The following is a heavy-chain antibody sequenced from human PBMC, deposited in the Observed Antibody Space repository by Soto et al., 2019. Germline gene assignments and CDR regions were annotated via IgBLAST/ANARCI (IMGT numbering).Heavy chain of an antibody. D-gene: IGHD3-10*02. CDR3: ARDVRLPDY. Sequence: EVQLVESGGALLRQGGPLSPSLQPSGLTFVTYTRNWVRQAPGKGLEWVSFISSTGETTYYADSVKGRLTISRDNAKNSLFLQMNSLTAEDTAVYYCARDVRLPDYWGQGTLVTVSS. V-gene: IGHV3-48*01. CDR2: ISSTGETT. CDR1: GLTFVTYT. J-gene: IGHJ4*02.